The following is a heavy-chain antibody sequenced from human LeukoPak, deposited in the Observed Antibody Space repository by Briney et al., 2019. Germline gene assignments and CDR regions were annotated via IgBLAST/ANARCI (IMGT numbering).Heavy chain of an antibody. V-gene: IGHV3-30-3*01. CDR1: GFTFSSYA. CDR2: ISYDGSNK. D-gene: IGHD6-19*01. J-gene: IGHJ4*02. CDR3: AREPLYNNGWQRHFDS. Sequence: PGRSLRLSYAASGFTFSSYAVHWVRQAPGKGLEWVAVISYDGSNKYYADSVKGRFTISRDNSKNTLYLQMNSLRAEDTAVYYCAREPLYNNGWQRHFDSWGQGTLDTVSS.